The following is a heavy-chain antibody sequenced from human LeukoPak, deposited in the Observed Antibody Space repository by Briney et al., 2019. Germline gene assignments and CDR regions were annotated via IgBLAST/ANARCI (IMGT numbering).Heavy chain of an antibody. J-gene: IGHJ5*02. Sequence: ASVKVSCKTSGGTFHSFTFSWVRQAPGQGREWMGGIIPIFGTANYAQKFQGRVTITADKSTSTAYMELSSLRSEDTAVYYCARALYCSGGSCYLPRNNWFDPWGQGTLVTVSS. CDR2: IIPIFGTA. CDR1: GGTFHSFT. V-gene: IGHV1-69*06. CDR3: ARALYCSGGSCYLPRNNWFDP. D-gene: IGHD2-15*01.